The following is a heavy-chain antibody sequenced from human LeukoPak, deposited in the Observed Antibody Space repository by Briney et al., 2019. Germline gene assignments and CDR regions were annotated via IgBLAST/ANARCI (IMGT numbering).Heavy chain of an antibody. CDR2: ITGSSSTI. V-gene: IGHV3-48*01. CDR1: GFTFSSYN. D-gene: IGHD6-13*01. J-gene: IGHJ6*03. Sequence: GGSLRLSCAASGFTFSSYNMNWVRQAPGKGLEWVSYITGSSSTIYYADSVKGRFTISRDNAKNSLYLQMNSLRAEDTAVYYCAREGSGYSSRENTYYYYYMDVWGKGTTVTVSS. CDR3: AREGSGYSSRENTYYYYYMDV.